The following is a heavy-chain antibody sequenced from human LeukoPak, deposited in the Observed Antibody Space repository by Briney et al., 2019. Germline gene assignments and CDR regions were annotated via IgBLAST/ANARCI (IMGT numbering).Heavy chain of an antibody. CDR3: AKPKTRGSSSSPLVY. D-gene: IGHD6-6*01. Sequence: GGSLRLSCAASGFTFSSYAMSWVRQAPGKGLEWVSAISGSGGSTYYADSVKGRFTISRDNSKNTLYLQMNSLRAEDTAVYYCAKPKTRGSSSSPLVYWGLGTLVTVSS. CDR1: GFTFSSYA. J-gene: IGHJ4*02. V-gene: IGHV3-23*01. CDR2: ISGSGGST.